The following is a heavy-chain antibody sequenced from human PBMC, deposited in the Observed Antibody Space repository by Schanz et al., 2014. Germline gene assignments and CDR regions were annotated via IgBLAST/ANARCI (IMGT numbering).Heavy chain of an antibody. CDR2: IIPSLGLA. V-gene: IGHV1-69*02. CDR3: AKSKSQLPLFDY. D-gene: IGHD2-21*01. J-gene: IGHJ4*02. CDR1: GGTFSSFG. Sequence: QVQLVQSGAEVKKPGSSVKVSCKASGGTFSSFGINRVRQAPGQGLEWMGRIIPSLGLAKYEQKFQDKVTITADTSTTTAYMELSGLRSEDTAVYYCAKSKSQLPLFDYWGQGTLVAVSS.